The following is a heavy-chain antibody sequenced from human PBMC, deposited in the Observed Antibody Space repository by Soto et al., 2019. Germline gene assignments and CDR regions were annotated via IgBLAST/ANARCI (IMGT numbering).Heavy chain of an antibody. CDR2: ISSSSSTI. D-gene: IGHD3-22*01. CDR1: GFSFSSYS. J-gene: IGHJ4*02. CDR3: ARDNGEGYDSSGSFDY. Sequence: PGGSLRLSCAASGFSFSSYSMNWVRQAPGKGLEWVSYISSSSSTIYYADSVKGRFTICRDNAKNSLYLQMNSLRGEDTAVYYCARDNGEGYDSSGSFDYWGQGTLVTVSS. V-gene: IGHV3-48*01.